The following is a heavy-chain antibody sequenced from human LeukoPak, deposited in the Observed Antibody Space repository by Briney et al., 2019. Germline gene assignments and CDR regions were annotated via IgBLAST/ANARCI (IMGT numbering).Heavy chain of an antibody. V-gene: IGHV3-30-3*01. Sequence: PGGSLRLSCAAAGFTFSSYAMHWVRQAPGKGLEWVAVISYDGSNKFYADSVKGRFTLSRDNSKNTLYLQMNSLRIEDTAVHYCGRGSVGFGELNYWGQGTLVTVSS. D-gene: IGHD3-10*01. J-gene: IGHJ4*02. CDR1: GFTFSSYA. CDR3: GRGSVGFGELNY. CDR2: ISYDGSNK.